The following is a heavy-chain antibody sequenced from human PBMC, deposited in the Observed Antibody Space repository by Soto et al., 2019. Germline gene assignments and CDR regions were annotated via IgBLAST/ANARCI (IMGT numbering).Heavy chain of an antibody. CDR3: ARDHKPARYYSSGWSTVFDY. D-gene: IGHD6-19*01. Sequence: QVQLVESGGGVVQPGRSLRLSCAASGFTFSSYAMHWVRQAPGKGLEWVAVISYDGSNKYYADSVKGRFTISRDNSKNTLYLQMNSLRAEDTAVYYCARDHKPARYYSSGWSTVFDYWGQGTLVTVSS. CDR2: ISYDGSNK. CDR1: GFTFSSYA. J-gene: IGHJ4*02. V-gene: IGHV3-30-3*01.